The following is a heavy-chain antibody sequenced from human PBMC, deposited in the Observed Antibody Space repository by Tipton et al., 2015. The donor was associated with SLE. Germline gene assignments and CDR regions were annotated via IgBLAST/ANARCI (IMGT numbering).Heavy chain of an antibody. D-gene: IGHD2-15*01. CDR3: ARYCSGGSCPDAFDI. J-gene: IGHJ3*02. CDR2: INSDGNSI. Sequence: SLRLSCAASGFTFSSYWMHWVRQAPGKGLVWVSRINSDGNSISYADSVKGRFTISRDNAKNTLYLQMNSLRAEDTAVYYCARYCSGGSCPDAFDIWGQGTMVTVSS. CDR1: GFTFSSYW. V-gene: IGHV3-74*01.